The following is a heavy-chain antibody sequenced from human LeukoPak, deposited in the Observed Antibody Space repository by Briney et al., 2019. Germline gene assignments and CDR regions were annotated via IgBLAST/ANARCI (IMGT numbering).Heavy chain of an antibody. CDR3: ARGVVAANLRNWFDP. V-gene: IGHV3-30*03. J-gene: IGHJ5*02. CDR1: GFPFDDYG. CDR2: ISYDGSNK. Sequence: GGSLRLSCAASGFPFDDYGMTWVRQAPGKGLEWVAVISYDGSNKYYADSVKGRFTISRDNSKNTLYLQMNSLRAEDTAVYYCARGVVAANLRNWFDPWGQGTLVTVSS. D-gene: IGHD2-15*01.